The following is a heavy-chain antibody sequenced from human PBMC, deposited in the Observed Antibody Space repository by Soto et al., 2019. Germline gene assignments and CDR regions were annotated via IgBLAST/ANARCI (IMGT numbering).Heavy chain of an antibody. Sequence: SETLSLTCVVSGGSLSDYFWSWIRQPPGMALEWIGEINHLGSINYNPSLKSRVTISVDTSKNQFSLKLNSVTAADTAVYYCARGRNWNYLWGYYYGMDVWGQGTTVTVSS. V-gene: IGHV4-34*01. D-gene: IGHD1-7*01. CDR2: INHLGSI. J-gene: IGHJ6*02. CDR3: ARGRNWNYLWGYYYGMDV. CDR1: GGSLSDYF.